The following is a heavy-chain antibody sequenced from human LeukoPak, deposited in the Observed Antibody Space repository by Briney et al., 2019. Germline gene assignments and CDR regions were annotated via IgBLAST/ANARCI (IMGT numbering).Heavy chain of an antibody. J-gene: IGHJ4*02. CDR1: GYTFTDYY. CDR2: ISPDSGRT. D-gene: IGHD5-24*01. CDR3: ASDTRSSYLQYYFDY. Sequence: ASVKVSCTASGYTFTDYYMHWVRQAPGQGLEWIGWISPDSGRTGFAQTFQGRVTMTRDTSISTAYMELSRLGYDDTAVYYCASDTRSSYLQYYFDYWGQGTLVTVSS. V-gene: IGHV1-2*02.